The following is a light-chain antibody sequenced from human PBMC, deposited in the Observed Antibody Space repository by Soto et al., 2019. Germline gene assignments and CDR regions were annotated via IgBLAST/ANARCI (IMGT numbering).Light chain of an antibody. Sequence: EIVLTQSPGTLSLSPGDSTTLSCRTSTSVSSSYLAWYQQKPGQAPRLLIYDASSRATGIPDRFSGSGSGTDFTLTISTLEPEDFAVYYCQQYGSSPETFGQGTKVEIK. CDR1: TSVSSSY. V-gene: IGKV3-20*01. CDR3: QQYGSSPET. J-gene: IGKJ1*01. CDR2: DAS.